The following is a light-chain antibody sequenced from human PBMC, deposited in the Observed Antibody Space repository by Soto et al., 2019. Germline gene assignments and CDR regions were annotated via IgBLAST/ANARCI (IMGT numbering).Light chain of an antibody. J-gene: IGKJ1*01. Sequence: IQMTQSPSTLSASVGDRVTITCRASQTISMWLAWYQQKPGKAPELLIYMASNLKSGVPSRFSGSGSGTEFTLTISGLQADDFATFYCQQYSTPPWTFGHGTRVEIK. CDR3: QQYSTPPWT. V-gene: IGKV1-5*03. CDR2: MAS. CDR1: QTISMW.